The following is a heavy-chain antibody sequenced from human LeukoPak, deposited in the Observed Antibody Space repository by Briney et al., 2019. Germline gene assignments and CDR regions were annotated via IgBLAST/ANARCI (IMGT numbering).Heavy chain of an antibody. J-gene: IGHJ5*02. CDR1: GGSISSSSYY. V-gene: IGHV4-39*07. D-gene: IGHD1-26*01. CDR3: AREFFSGSPYH. Sequence: SETLSLTCTVPGGSISSSSYYWGWIRQPPGKGLEWIGSIHYSGSTYYNPSLKSRVTISLDTSKNQFSLKLSSVTAADTAVYYCAREFFSGSPYHWGQGTLVTVSS. CDR2: IHYSGST.